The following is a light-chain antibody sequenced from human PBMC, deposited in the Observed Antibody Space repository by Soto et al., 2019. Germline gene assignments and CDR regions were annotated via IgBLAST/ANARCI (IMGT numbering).Light chain of an antibody. CDR3: QQYCSSPQA. CDR2: GAS. Sequence: EIVLTQSPGTLSLSPGERVTLSCRASQSVTRSFLAWYQQKPGQAPRLLIYGASSRATGIPDRFSGSGSGTDFTLTISRLEPEYFAVYYCQQYCSSPQAFGPGTKVYIK. V-gene: IGKV3-20*01. CDR1: QSVTRSF. J-gene: IGKJ3*01.